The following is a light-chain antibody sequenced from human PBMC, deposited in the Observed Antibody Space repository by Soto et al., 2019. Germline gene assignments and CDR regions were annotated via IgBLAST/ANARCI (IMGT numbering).Light chain of an antibody. CDR1: SSNIGSNY. Sequence: QSVLTQPPSASGTPGQRVTISCSGSSSNIGSNYVYWYQQLPRTAPKLLIYRNNQPPSGVPDRFSGSKSGTSASLAISGLRSEDDADYYCAAWDDSLSAPVFGGRTKLTVL. V-gene: IGLV1-47*01. J-gene: IGLJ2*01. CDR2: RNN. CDR3: AAWDDSLSAPV.